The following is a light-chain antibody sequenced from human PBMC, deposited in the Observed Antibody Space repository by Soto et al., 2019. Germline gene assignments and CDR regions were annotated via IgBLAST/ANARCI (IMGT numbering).Light chain of an antibody. V-gene: IGKV1-5*03. CDR3: QQYKSYSVT. Sequence: DIQMTQSPSTLSASVGDRVTITCRASQSLDKWLAWYQQKPGTAPKLLIYKASNLDSGVPSRFSGSGSGTQFTLTISSLLPDDFATYYCQQYKSYSVTFGGGTKVEIK. J-gene: IGKJ4*01. CDR2: KAS. CDR1: QSLDKW.